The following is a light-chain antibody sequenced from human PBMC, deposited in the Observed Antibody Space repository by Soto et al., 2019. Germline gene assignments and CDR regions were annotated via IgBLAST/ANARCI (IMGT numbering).Light chain of an antibody. CDR1: STDFVTYNR. V-gene: IGLV2-18*01. CDR2: EAS. Sequence: QSVLTQPPSVSGSPGQSVTISCTGTSTDFVTYNRVSWYQQPPGTAPKLIVYEASNRPSGVPDRFSGSKSGNTASLTISGLQAEDEADYYCSLYTRENTYVFGTGTK. J-gene: IGLJ1*01. CDR3: SLYTRENTYV.